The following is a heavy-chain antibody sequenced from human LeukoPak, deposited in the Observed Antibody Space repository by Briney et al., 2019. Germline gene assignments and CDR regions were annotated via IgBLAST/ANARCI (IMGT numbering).Heavy chain of an antibody. Sequence: ASVKVSCKTSGYTFTGYYMHWVRQAPGQGLEWMGWINPNSGGTNYAQKFQGRVTMTRDTSISTAYMELSRLRSDDTAVYYCARVVGATLSPLHYWGQGTPVTVSS. D-gene: IGHD1-26*01. V-gene: IGHV1-2*02. CDR1: GYTFTGYY. J-gene: IGHJ4*02. CDR3: ARVVGATLSPLHY. CDR2: INPNSGGT.